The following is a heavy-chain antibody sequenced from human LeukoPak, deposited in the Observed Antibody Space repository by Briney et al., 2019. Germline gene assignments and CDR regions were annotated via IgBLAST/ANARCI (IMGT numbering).Heavy chain of an antibody. D-gene: IGHD5-12*01. Sequence: PGGSLRLSCAASGFTVSSYEMNWVRQAPGKGLEWVSYVSSSGSTIYYADSVKGRFTISRDNGKNSLYLQMNSLRAEDTAVYYCARLSSRGYEISWWFDPWGQGTLVTVSS. V-gene: IGHV3-48*03. CDR2: VSSSGSTI. CDR3: ARLSSRGYEISWWFDP. J-gene: IGHJ5*02. CDR1: GFTVSSYE.